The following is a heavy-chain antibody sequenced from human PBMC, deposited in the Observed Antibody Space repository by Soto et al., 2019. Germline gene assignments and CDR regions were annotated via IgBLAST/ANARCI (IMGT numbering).Heavy chain of an antibody. Sequence: PSQTLSLTCAISGDSVSSNSAAWNWIRQSPSRGLEWLGRTYYRSKWYNDHAVSVKSRITINPDTSKNQFSLQLNSVTPEDTAVYYCARDVRVIAVAGIPAFYDYYYGMDVWGQGTTVTVSS. CDR1: GDSVSSNSAA. J-gene: IGHJ6*02. V-gene: IGHV6-1*01. CDR2: TYYRSKWYN. CDR3: ARDVRVIAVAGIPAFYDYYYGMDV. D-gene: IGHD6-19*01.